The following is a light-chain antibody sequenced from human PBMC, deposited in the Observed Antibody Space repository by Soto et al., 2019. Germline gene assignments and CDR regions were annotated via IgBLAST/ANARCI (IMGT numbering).Light chain of an antibody. CDR1: RSSIGNNY. J-gene: IGLJ3*02. CDR3: ATWDSSRIAVV. CDR2: DNN. Sequence: QSVLTQPPSVSAAPGQKVTISCSGTRSSIGNNYVSWYQRVPGRASKLLIYDNNKRPSGIPDRISGSQSGTSATLAITGLQTGDEADYYCATWDSSRIAVVFGGGTKLTVL. V-gene: IGLV1-51*01.